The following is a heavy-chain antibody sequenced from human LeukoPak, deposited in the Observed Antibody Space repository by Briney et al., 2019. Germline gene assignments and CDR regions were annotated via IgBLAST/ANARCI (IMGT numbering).Heavy chain of an antibody. J-gene: IGHJ4*02. CDR3: ARGLHRIAVAGTGSFPFDY. D-gene: IGHD6-19*01. Sequence: GGSLRLSCAASGFTFSSYWMHWVRQAPGKGLVWVSRINSDGSSTSYADSVKGRFTISRDNSKNTLYLQMNSLRAEDTAIYYCARGLHRIAVAGTGSFPFDYWGQGTLVTVSS. CDR2: INSDGSST. CDR1: GFTFSSYW. V-gene: IGHV3-74*01.